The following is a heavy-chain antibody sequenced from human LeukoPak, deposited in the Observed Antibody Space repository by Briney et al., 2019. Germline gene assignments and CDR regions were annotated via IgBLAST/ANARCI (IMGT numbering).Heavy chain of an antibody. CDR2: IFTSGTT. D-gene: IGHD6-19*01. CDR1: GGSLSSYY. V-gene: IGHV4-4*07. CDR3: ARGGLAVAASWFDP. Sequence: PSETLSLTCTVSGGSLSSYYWNWIRQPAGKGLEWIGRIFTSGTTNYNPSLKSRVTMSVDTSKNQFSLKLRSVTAADTAVYYCARGGLAVAASWFDPWGQGTLVTVSS. J-gene: IGHJ5*02.